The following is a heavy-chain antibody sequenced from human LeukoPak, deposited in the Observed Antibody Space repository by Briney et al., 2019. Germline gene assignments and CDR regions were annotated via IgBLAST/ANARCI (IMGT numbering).Heavy chain of an antibody. CDR1: GFTFSSYA. CDR2: ISGSGGST. Sequence: SGGSLRLSCAASGFTFSSYAMSWVRQAPGKGLEWVSAISGSGGSTYYADSVKGRFTSSRDNSKNTLYLKMNSLRAEDTAVYYCAKNPPTADYYGSGSYYYYYYYYMDVWGKGTTVTVSS. D-gene: IGHD3-10*01. CDR3: AKNPPTADYYGSGSYYYYYYYYMDV. V-gene: IGHV3-23*01. J-gene: IGHJ6*03.